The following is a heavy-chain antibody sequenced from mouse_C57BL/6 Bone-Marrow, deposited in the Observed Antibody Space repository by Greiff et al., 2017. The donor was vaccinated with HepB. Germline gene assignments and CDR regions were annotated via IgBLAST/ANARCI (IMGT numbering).Heavy chain of an antibody. Sequence: QVHVKQSGPELVKPGASVKISCKASGYAFSSSWMNWVKQRPGKGLEWIGRIYPGDGDTNYNGKFKGKATLTADKSSSTAYMQLSSLTSEDSAVYFCNYYGSPFAYWGQGTLVTVSA. V-gene: IGHV1-82*01. CDR3: NYYGSPFAY. J-gene: IGHJ3*01. D-gene: IGHD1-1*01. CDR2: IYPGDGDT. CDR1: GYAFSSSW.